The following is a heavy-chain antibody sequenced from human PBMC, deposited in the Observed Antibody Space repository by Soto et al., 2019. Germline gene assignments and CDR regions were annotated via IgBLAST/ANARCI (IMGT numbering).Heavy chain of an antibody. CDR2: IIPIFGTA. Sequence: SVKVSCKASGGTFSSYAISWVRQAPGQGLEWMGGIIPIFGTANYAQKFQGRVTITADESTSTAYMELSSLRSEDTAVYYCARAGPEYDFWSGYFQFDYCGQGTMVTVSS. CDR1: GGTFSSYA. CDR3: ARAGPEYDFWSGYFQFDY. V-gene: IGHV1-69*13. D-gene: IGHD3-3*01. J-gene: IGHJ4*02.